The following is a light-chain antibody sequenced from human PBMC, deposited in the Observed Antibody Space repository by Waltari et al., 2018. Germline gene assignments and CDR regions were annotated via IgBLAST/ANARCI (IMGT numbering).Light chain of an antibody. CDR2: AAS. CDR1: QSISSY. J-gene: IGKJ2*01. V-gene: IGKV1-8*01. CDR3: QQYFSYPLYT. Sequence: AIRMTQSPSSLSASTGERVTITCRASQSISSYLAWYQQKPGKAPKLLIYAASTLQSGVPSRFSGSGSGTDFTLTISCLQSEDFATYYCQQYFSYPLYTFGQGTKLAIK.